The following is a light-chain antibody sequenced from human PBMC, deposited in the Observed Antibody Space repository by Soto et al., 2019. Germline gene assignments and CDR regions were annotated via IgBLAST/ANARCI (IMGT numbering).Light chain of an antibody. CDR1: QSVSSN. J-gene: IGKJ1*01. CDR2: GAS. V-gene: IGKV3-15*01. CDR3: QRYNNWPPMA. Sequence: EIVMTQSPATLSVSPGERATLSCRASQSVSSNLAWYQQKPGQAPRLLIYGASTRATGIPARFSGSGSGTEFTLTISSLQSEDVAVYYCQRYNNWPPMAFGQGTKVEIK.